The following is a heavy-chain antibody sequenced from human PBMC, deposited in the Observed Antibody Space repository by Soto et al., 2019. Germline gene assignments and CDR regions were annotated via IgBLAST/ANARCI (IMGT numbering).Heavy chain of an antibody. J-gene: IGHJ4*02. CDR2: INNNGGST. V-gene: IGHV3-64*01. CDR1: GFTFSSYA. CDR3: ATTIAAAGGYYFNY. D-gene: IGHD6-13*01. Sequence: EVQLVESGGGLVQPGGSLRLSCAASGFTFSSYAMHWVRQAPGKGLEYVSTINNNGGSTYYANSVKGRFTISRDNSKNTLYLHMGSLRAEEMAVSYCATTIAAAGGYYFNYWGQGTLVTVSS.